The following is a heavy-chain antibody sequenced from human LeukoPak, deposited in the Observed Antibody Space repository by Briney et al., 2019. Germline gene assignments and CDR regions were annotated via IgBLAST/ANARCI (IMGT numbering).Heavy chain of an antibody. J-gene: IGHJ4*02. CDR2: IYYSGST. V-gene: IGHV4-59*01. CDR3: ARVRASSSWYRGEDY. Sequence: SETLSLTCTVSGGSISSYYWSWIWQPPGKGLEWIGYIYYSGSTNYNPSLKSRVTISVDTSKNQFSLKLSSVTAADTAVYYCARVRASSSWYRGEDYWGQGTLVTVSS. CDR1: GGSISSYY. D-gene: IGHD6-13*01.